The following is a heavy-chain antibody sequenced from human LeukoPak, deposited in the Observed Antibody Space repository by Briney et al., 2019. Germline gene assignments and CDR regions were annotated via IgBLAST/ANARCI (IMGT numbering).Heavy chain of an antibody. CDR3: ASPPMYYGDYRAHAFDI. Sequence: SETLSLTRTVSGYSISSGYYWGWIRQPPGKGLEWIGSIYHSGSTYYNPSLKSRVTISVDTSKNQFSLKLNSVSAADTAVYYCASPPMYYGDYRAHAFDIWGQGTMVTVSS. CDR1: GYSISSGYY. CDR2: IYHSGST. V-gene: IGHV4-38-2*02. J-gene: IGHJ3*02. D-gene: IGHD4-17*01.